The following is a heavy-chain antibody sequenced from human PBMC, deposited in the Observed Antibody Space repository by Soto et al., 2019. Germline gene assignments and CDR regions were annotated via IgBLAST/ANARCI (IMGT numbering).Heavy chain of an antibody. Sequence: PSETLSLTCTVSGGSISSYYWSWIRQPPGKGLEWIGYIYYSGSTNYNPSLKSRVTISVDTSKNQFSLKLSSVTAADTAVYYCARSLIVVVPAAREPHDAFDIWGQGTMVTVS. CDR1: GGSISSYY. CDR3: ARSLIVVVPAAREPHDAFDI. D-gene: IGHD2-2*01. J-gene: IGHJ3*02. CDR2: IYYSGST. V-gene: IGHV4-59*12.